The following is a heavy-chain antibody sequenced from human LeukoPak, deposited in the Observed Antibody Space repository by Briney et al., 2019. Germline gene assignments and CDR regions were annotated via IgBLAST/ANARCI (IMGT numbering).Heavy chain of an antibody. CDR1: GFTFSSYS. V-gene: IGHV3-21*01. Sequence: GGSLRLSCAASGFTFSSYSMNWVRQAPGKGLEWVSSISSSSSYIYYADSVKSRFTISRDNAKNSLYLQMNSLRAEDTAVYYCASGGPPEAYWGQGTLVTVSS. CDR3: ASGGPPEAY. CDR2: ISSSSSYI. J-gene: IGHJ4*02. D-gene: IGHD3-10*01.